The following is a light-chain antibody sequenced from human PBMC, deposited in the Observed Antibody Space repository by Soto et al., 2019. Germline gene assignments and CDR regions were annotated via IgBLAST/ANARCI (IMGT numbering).Light chain of an antibody. CDR1: QTVNSN. J-gene: IGKJ5*01. CDR3: QPYTLWPIT. V-gene: IGKV3D-15*01. CDR2: GIS. Sequence: EVVMTQSPATLSVSPGEGATLSCRTSQTVNSNYLAWYQQKSGQAPRLLIYGISTRATGVPDRFSASGSGTEFTLTIRSLQPEDFAVYYCQPYTLWPITVGQGTRPESK.